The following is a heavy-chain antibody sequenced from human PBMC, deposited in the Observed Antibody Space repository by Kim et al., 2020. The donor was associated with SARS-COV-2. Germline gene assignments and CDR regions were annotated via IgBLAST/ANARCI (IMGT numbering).Heavy chain of an antibody. Sequence: GGSLRLSCAASGFTFSSCGMSWVRQAPGKGLEWVSAISVSGDATYYTDSVKGRFTISRDNSKSTLYLHMSSLRAEDTAVYYCAKDSPLLPFWGQGTLVTV. J-gene: IGHJ4*02. CDR3: AKDSPLLPF. CDR1: GFTFSSCG. V-gene: IGHV3-23*01. CDR2: ISVSGDAT.